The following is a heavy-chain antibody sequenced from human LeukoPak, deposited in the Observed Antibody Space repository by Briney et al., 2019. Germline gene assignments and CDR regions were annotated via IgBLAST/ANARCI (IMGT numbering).Heavy chain of an antibody. J-gene: IGHJ4*02. Sequence: GGSLRLSCAASGFTFSSYEMNWVRQAPGKGLEWVSYISSSGSTIYYADSVKGRFTISRDNAKNSLYLQMNSLRAEDTAVYYCARSRYDSSGYYGIIGNWGQGTLVTVSS. D-gene: IGHD3-22*01. CDR3: ARSRYDSSGYYGIIGN. CDR1: GFTFSSYE. V-gene: IGHV3-48*03. CDR2: ISSSGSTI.